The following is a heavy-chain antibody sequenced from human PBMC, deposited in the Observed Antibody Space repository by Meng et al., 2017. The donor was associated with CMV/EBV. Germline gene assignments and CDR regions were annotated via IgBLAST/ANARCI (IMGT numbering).Heavy chain of an antibody. D-gene: IGHD2-2*01. CDR2: ISYDGSNK. Sequence: GGSLRLSCAASGFTFSGYAMHWVRQAPGKGLEWVAVISYDGSNKYYADSGKGRFTISRDNSKNTLYLQMNSLRAEDTAVYYCARDRKAAAKGDYYGMDVWGQGTTVTVSS. CDR3: ARDRKAAAKGDYYGMDV. J-gene: IGHJ6*02. V-gene: IGHV3-30-3*01. CDR1: GFTFSGYA.